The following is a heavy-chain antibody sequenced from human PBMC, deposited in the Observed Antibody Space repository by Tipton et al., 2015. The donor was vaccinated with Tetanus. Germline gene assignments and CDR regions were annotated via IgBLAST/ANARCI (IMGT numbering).Heavy chain of an antibody. J-gene: IGHJ6*02. CDR2: VSSSGNS. V-gene: IGHV4-59*02. CDR3: ARTPDYYYGMDV. CDR1: GGSVSSYY. Sequence: TLSLTCTVSGGSVSSYYWTWFRQPPGKRLEWIGFVSSSGNSNYSPSLTGRVSMSLDTSKQQFSLRLTSVTAADTAVYFCARTPDYYYGMDVWGQGTTVTVSS.